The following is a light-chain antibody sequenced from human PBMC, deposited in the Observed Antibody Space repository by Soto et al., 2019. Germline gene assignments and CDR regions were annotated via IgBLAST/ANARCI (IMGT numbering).Light chain of an antibody. CDR1: QGISSY. CDR2: AAS. V-gene: IGKV1-8*01. CDR3: QQYNSYS. Sequence: IRMTQSPSSLSATTEDRVTILCRASQGISSYLAWYQQKPGKAPKLLIYAASTLQSGVPSRFSGSGSGTEFTLTISSLQPDDFATYYCQQYNSYSFGQGTKVDIK. J-gene: IGKJ1*01.